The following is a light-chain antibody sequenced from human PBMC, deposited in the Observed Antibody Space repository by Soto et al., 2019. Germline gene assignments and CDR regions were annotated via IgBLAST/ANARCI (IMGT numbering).Light chain of an antibody. J-gene: IGKJ2*01. CDR1: QSVSSY. V-gene: IGKV3-11*01. Sequence: EIVLTQSPATLSLSPGERATLSCRASQSVSSYLAWYQQKPGQAPRLLIYDASNRATGIPARFSGSGSGTDFTLTISSLEPEDFAVYYCQKRSNWVGYTFGKGPKLEIK. CDR2: DAS. CDR3: QKRSNWVGYT.